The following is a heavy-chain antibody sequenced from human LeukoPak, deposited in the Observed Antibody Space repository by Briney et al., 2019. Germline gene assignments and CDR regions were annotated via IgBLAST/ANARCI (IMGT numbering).Heavy chain of an antibody. Sequence: GASVKVSCKASGYTFTSYGISWVRQAPGQGLEWMGWISAYNVNTNYAKKLQGRGTMTTAKSTSTAYMELRSLRSDDTAVYYCARGTIVVVVAGPFDPWGQGTLVTVSS. J-gene: IGHJ5*02. CDR1: GYTFTSYG. CDR3: ARGTIVVVVAGPFDP. V-gene: IGHV1-18*01. CDR2: ISAYNVNT. D-gene: IGHD2-15*01.